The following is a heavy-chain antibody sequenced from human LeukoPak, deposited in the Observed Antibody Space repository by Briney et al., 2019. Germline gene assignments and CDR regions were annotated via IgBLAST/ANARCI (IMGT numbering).Heavy chain of an antibody. D-gene: IGHD3-10*01. V-gene: IGHV3-33*01. Sequence: GGALRLSCAASGFTFSSYGMHWVRPAPGKGVEGVAVIWYDGSNKYYADSVKGRFTISRDNSKNTLYLQMNSLRAEDTAVYYCASGIKYYYGSGSEFDYWGQGTLVTVSS. J-gene: IGHJ4*02. CDR3: ASGIKYYYGSGSEFDY. CDR1: GFTFSSYG. CDR2: IWYDGSNK.